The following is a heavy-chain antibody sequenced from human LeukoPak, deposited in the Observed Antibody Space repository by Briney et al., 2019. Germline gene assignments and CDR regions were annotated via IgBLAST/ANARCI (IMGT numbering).Heavy chain of an antibody. CDR1: GFTFSNFA. V-gene: IGHV3-23*01. Sequence: GGSLRLSCAASGFTFSNFAMSWVRQAPGKGLEWVSAISSSGGDTYYADSVKGRFTISRDNAKSTLYLQMNSLRAEDTALYYCAKDTLLLLYWGQGTLVTVSS. J-gene: IGHJ4*02. CDR2: ISSSGGDT. CDR3: AKDTLLLLY. D-gene: IGHD3-22*01.